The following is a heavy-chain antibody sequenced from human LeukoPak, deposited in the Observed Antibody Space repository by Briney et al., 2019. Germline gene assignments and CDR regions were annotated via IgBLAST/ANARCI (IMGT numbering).Heavy chain of an antibody. CDR1: GFTFSNAW. J-gene: IGHJ6*02. V-gene: IGHV3-15*01. CDR2: LKSKTDGGTT. Sequence: GGSLRLSCAASGFTFSNAWMSWVRQAPGKGLEWVGRLKSKTDGGTTDYAAPVTGRFTISRDDSKNTLYLQMNSLKIEDTAVYYCTTDEDWNYARKDVWGQGATVIVSS. CDR3: TTDEDWNYARKDV. D-gene: IGHD1-7*01.